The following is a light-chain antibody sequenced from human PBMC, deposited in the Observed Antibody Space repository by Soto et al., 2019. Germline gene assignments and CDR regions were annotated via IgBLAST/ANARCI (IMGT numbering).Light chain of an antibody. CDR3: SSYTSTTTAV. V-gene: IGLV2-14*03. CDR1: NSDIGGYNF. J-gene: IGLJ2*01. Sequence: QSALTQPASVSGPPGQSITIACTGTNSDIGGYNFVSWYQQHPGMAPKLMIYDVFKRPSGVSGRFSGSKSGNTASLTISGLRPEDEANYFCSSYTSTTTAVFGGGTKVTVL. CDR2: DVF.